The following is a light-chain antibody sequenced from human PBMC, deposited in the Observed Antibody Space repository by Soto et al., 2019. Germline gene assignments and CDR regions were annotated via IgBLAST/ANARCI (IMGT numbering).Light chain of an antibody. CDR3: QQRSNWPPLT. CDR1: QSVSGY. Sequence: EIVLTQSPATLSLFPGERATLSCRASQSVSGYLAWYQQKPGQAPRLLIYDASNRATSIPAMFSGSGSGTDFTITISSLEAEDFAVYYCQQRSNWPPLTFGGGTKVEIK. CDR2: DAS. J-gene: IGKJ4*01. V-gene: IGKV3-11*01.